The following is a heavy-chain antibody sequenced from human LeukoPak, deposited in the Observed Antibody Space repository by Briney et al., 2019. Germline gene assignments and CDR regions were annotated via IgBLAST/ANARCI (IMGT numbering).Heavy chain of an antibody. D-gene: IGHD2-2*03. V-gene: IGHV4-30-4*08. CDR1: GGSISSGDYY. Sequence: PSETLSLTCTVSGGSISSGDYYWSWIRQPPGKGLEWIGYIYYSGSTYYNPSLKSRVTISVDTSKNQFSLKLSSVTAADTAVYYCAIGYCSSTSCCRPPGIAAAGTAFDIWGQGTMVTVSS. J-gene: IGHJ3*02. CDR2: IYYSGST. CDR3: AIGYCSSTSCCRPPGIAAAGTAFDI.